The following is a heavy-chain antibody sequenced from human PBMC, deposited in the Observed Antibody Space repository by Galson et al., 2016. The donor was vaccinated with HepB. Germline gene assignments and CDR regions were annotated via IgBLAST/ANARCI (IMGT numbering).Heavy chain of an antibody. J-gene: IGHJ3*02. CDR2: ISSRSTYT. D-gene: IGHD3-10*01. Sequence: SLRLSCAASGFTFRSYNMNWVRQAPGKGLEWLSYISSRSTYTNSADSVKGRFTISRDNTKNSLYLQMNSLRAEDTAVYYCARHYVSWSDRLDAFDIWGQGTLVTVPS. V-gene: IGHV3-21*05. CDR1: GFTFRSYN. CDR3: ARHYVSWSDRLDAFDI.